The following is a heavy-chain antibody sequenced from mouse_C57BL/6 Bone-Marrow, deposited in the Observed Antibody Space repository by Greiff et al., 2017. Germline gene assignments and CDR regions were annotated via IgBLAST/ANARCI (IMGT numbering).Heavy chain of an antibody. CDR3: ARRTVRYFDV. Sequence: LQESGPELVKPGASVKLSCKASGYTFTSYDINWVKQRPGQGLEWIGWIYPRDGSTKYNEKFKGKATLTVDTSSSTADMELHSRTSEDSAVYFCARRTVRYFDVWGTGTTVTVAS. V-gene: IGHV1-85*01. D-gene: IGHD1-1*01. CDR2: IYPRDGST. CDR1: GYTFTSYD. J-gene: IGHJ1*03.